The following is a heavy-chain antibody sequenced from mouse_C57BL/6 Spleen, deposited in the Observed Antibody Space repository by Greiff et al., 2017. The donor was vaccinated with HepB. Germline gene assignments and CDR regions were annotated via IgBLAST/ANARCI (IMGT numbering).Heavy chain of an antibody. CDR2: IDPSDSST. J-gene: IGHJ4*01. Sequence: VQLQQPGAELVKPGASVKLSCKASGYTFTSYWMQWVKQRPGQGLEWIGEIDPSDSSTNYNQKFKGKATLTVDTSSSTAYMQLSSLTSEDSAVYYCARNWDGAMDYWGQGTSVTVAS. CDR3: ARNWDGAMDY. V-gene: IGHV1-50*01. D-gene: IGHD4-1*01. CDR1: GYTFTSYW.